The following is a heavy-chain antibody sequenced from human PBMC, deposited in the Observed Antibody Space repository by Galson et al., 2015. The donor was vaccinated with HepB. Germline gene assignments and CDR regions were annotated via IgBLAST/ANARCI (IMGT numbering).Heavy chain of an antibody. D-gene: IGHD3-10*01. CDR3: VRVTYYGSGSSHRLPWFDP. V-gene: IGHV1-3*04. CDR1: GYTFTRYP. Sequence: SVKVSCKASGYTFTRYPVNWVRQAPGQSLEWMGWINTDNGYTQYAQNFEGRVTLTRDTSATTVYMDLSNLTSEDTAVYFCVRVTYYGSGSSHRLPWFDPWVYGTLVT. CDR2: INTDNGYT. J-gene: IGHJ5*02.